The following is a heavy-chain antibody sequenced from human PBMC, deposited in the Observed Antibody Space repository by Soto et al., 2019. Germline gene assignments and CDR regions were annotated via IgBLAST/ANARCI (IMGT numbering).Heavy chain of an antibody. CDR3: ARDWDIVILSVPIPNYNYGMDA. CDR1: GFTFSAYA. Sequence: PGGSLRLSCEGSGFTFSAYAMNWVRQVPGKGLEWVSYFSCRSDTLYYADSVKGRFTISRDNAKNSVYLQVNNLRDEDTAVYYCARDWDIVILSVPIPNYNYGMDAWGQGTTVTVSS. V-gene: IGHV3-48*02. J-gene: IGHJ6*02. D-gene: IGHD2-15*01. CDR2: FSCRSDTL.